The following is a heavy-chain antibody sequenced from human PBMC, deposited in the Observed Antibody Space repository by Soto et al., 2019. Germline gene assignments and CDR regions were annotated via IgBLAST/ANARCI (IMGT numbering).Heavy chain of an antibody. CDR2: ISYDGSNK. CDR3: ARPVQWELLRPNYYYYYGMDV. V-gene: IGHV3-30-3*01. J-gene: IGHJ6*02. Sequence: LRLSCAASGFTFSSYAMHWVRQAPGKGLEWVAVISYDGSNKYYADSVKGRFTNSRDNSKNTLYLQMNSPRAEDTAVYYCARPVQWELLRPNYYYYYGMDVWGQGTTVTVSS. CDR1: GFTFSSYA. D-gene: IGHD1-26*01.